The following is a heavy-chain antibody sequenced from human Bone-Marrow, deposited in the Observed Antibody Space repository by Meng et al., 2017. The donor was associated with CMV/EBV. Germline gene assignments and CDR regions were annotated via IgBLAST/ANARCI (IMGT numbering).Heavy chain of an antibody. CDR2: IYYSGST. V-gene: IGHV4-61*01. CDR3: ARVSGWGFDP. D-gene: IGHD1-26*01. Sequence: SETLSLTCTVSGGSVSSGSYYWSWIRQPPGKGLEWIGYIYYSGSTNYNPSLKSRVTISVDTSKNQFSLKLSSVTAADTAMYYCARVSGWGFDPWGQGTRVTGYS. J-gene: IGHJ5*02. CDR1: GGSVSSGSYY.